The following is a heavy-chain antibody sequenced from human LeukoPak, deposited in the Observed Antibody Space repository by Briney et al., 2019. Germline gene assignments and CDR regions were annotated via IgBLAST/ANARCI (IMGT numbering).Heavy chain of an antibody. J-gene: IGHJ4*02. CDR1: GYTFTGYA. V-gene: IGHV1-3*01. CDR3: ARGGSLAVAPHLYYFDY. Sequence: ASVKVSCKASGYTFTGYAMHWVRQAPGQRLEWMGWINAGNGNTKYSQKFQGRVTITRDTSASTAYMELSSLRSEDTAVYYCARGGSLAVAPHLYYFDYWGQGTLVTVSS. CDR2: INAGNGNT. D-gene: IGHD6-19*01.